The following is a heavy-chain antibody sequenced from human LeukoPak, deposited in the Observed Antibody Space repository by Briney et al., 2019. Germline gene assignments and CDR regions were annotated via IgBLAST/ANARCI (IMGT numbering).Heavy chain of an antibody. V-gene: IGHV3-73*01. J-gene: IGHJ6*03. CDR1: GFTFSGSA. Sequence: PGGSLRLSCAASGFTFSGSAMHWVRQASGKGLEWVGRIRSKANSYATAYAASVKGTFTISRDDSKNTAYLQMNSLKTEDTAVYYCTRQGEFAGGFYYYYYYMDVWGKGTTVTVSS. CDR2: IRSKANSYAT. D-gene: IGHD3-16*01. CDR3: TRQGEFAGGFYYYYYYMDV.